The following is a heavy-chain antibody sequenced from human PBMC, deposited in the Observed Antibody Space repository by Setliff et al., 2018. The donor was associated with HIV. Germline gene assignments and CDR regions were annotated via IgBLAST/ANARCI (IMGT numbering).Heavy chain of an antibody. CDR2: IYYSGST. Sequence: SETLSLTCTVSGGSISSGGYYWSWIRQHPGKGLEWIGYIYYSGSTYYNPSLKSRVTISIDTSKNQLSLKLSSVTAADTAVYYCARDWAAPYYYGMDVWGQGTTVTVSS. CDR1: GGSISSGGYY. CDR3: ARDWAAPYYYGMDV. V-gene: IGHV4-31*03. D-gene: IGHD3-16*01. J-gene: IGHJ6*02.